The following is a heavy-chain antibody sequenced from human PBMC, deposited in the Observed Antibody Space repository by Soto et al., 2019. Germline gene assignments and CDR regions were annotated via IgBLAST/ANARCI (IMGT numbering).Heavy chain of an antibody. V-gene: IGHV1-69*01. D-gene: IGHD1-20*01. CDR3: ARSEDNWNDRDFGMDV. Sequence: QVHLVQSGAEVKKPGSSVKVSCKASGGTFSSYAISWVRQAPGQGLEWMGGIIPIFGTANYAQKFQGRVTITADESTSTAYMELSSLRSEDTAVSYCARSEDNWNDRDFGMDVWGQGTKVTFAS. J-gene: IGHJ6*02. CDR2: IIPIFGTA. CDR1: GGTFSSYA.